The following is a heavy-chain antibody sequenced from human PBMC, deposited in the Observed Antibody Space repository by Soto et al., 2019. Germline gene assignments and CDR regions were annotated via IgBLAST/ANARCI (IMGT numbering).Heavy chain of an antibody. Sequence: SLRLSCAASGFTFSSYSTNWVRQATGKGLEWVSSISSSSSYIYYADSVKGRFTISRDNAKNSLYLQMNSLRAEDTAVYYCARDRERGYSYGARRTNWFDPWGQGTLVTVSS. CDR1: GFTFSSYS. CDR2: ISSSSSYI. CDR3: ARDRERGYSYGARRTNWFDP. J-gene: IGHJ5*02. D-gene: IGHD5-18*01. V-gene: IGHV3-21*01.